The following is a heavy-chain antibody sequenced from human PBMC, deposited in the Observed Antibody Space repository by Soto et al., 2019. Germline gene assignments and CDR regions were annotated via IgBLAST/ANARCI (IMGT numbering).Heavy chain of an antibody. CDR1: GYTFTSYD. CDR3: ARLGHIVVVTAIPIYYYYGMDV. Sequence: ASVKVSCKASGYTFTSYDINWVRQATGQGLEWMGWMNPNSGNTGYAQKFQGRVTMTRNTSISTAYMELSSLRSEDTAVYYCARLGHIVVVTAIPIYYYYGMDVWGQGTTVTVSS. D-gene: IGHD2-21*02. J-gene: IGHJ6*02. V-gene: IGHV1-8*01. CDR2: MNPNSGNT.